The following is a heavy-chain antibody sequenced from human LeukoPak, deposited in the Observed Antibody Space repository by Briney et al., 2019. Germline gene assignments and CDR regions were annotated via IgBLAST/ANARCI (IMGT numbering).Heavy chain of an antibody. J-gene: IGHJ5*02. CDR2: INPSGGGT. CDR3: ARDMLAVPSNWFDP. D-gene: IGHD2-8*01. CDR1: GYTFTSYY. Sequence: ASVKVSCKASGYTFTSYYIHWVRQPPGQGLEGMGVINPSGGGTSYAQKFQGRVTMTRDKSTSTVYMDLRSLRSEDTAVYFCARDMLAVPSNWFDPWGQGTLVTVSS. V-gene: IGHV1-46*01.